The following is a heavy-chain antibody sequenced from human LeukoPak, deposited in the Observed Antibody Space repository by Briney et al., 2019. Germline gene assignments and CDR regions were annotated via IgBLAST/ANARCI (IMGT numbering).Heavy chain of an antibody. Sequence: GGSLRLSCAGAGFTFSKYGMHWFRQAPGLGLEWVATVRYRGKTKFYSDSVKGRFTISRDNSRSTLYLQLTSQIAEDTALYYCASNGGDTEVAGWGKGTRDTGSS. D-gene: IGHD6-19*01. J-gene: IGHJ3*01. V-gene: IGHV3-30*02. CDR1: GFTFSKYG. CDR2: VRYRGKTK. CDR3: ASNGGDTEVAG.